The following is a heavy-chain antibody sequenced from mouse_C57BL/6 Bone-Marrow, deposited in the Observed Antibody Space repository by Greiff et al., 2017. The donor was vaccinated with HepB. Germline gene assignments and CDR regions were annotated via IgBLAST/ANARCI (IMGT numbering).Heavy chain of an antibody. CDR2: IYPGSGST. CDR3: ARSSILQPWYFDV. D-gene: IGHD1-1*01. J-gene: IGHJ1*03. V-gene: IGHV1-55*01. Sequence: VQLQQSGAELVKPGASVKMSCKASGYTFTSYWITWVKQRPGQGLEWIGDIYPGSGSTNYNEKFKSKATLPVDTSSSTAYMQLSSLTSEDSAVYYCARSSILQPWYFDVWGTGTTVTVSS. CDR1: GYTFTSYW.